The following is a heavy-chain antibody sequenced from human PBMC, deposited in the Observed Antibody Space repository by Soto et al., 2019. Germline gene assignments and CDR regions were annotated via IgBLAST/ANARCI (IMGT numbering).Heavy chain of an antibody. J-gene: IGHJ6*02. CDR3: LAARYYYGMDV. CDR1: GGTFSSYA. V-gene: IGHV1-69*13. CDR2: IIPIFGTA. D-gene: IGHD6-6*01. Sequence: ASVKVSFKASGGTFSSYAISWVRQAPGQGLEWMGGIIPIFGTANYAQKFQGRVTITADESTSTAYMELSSLRSEDTAVYYCLAARYYYGMDVWGQGTTVTVSS.